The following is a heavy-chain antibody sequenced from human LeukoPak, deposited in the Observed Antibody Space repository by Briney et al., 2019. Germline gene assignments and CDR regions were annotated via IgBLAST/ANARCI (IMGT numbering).Heavy chain of an antibody. D-gene: IGHD3-16*02. J-gene: IGHJ4*02. CDR1: GGSISSSSYY. CDR2: IYYSGST. CDR3: ARLKSPQTNYDYVWGSYRYPYYFDY. V-gene: IGHV4-39*01. Sequence: SETLSLTCTVSGGSISSSSYYWGWIRQPPGKGLEWIGSIYYSGSTYYNPSLKSRVTISVDTSKSQFSLKLSSVTAADTAVYYCARLKSPQTNYDYVWGSYRYPYYFDYWGQGTLVTVSS.